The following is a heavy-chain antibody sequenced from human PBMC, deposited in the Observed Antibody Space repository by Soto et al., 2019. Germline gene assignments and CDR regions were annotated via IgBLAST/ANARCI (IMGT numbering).Heavy chain of an antibody. D-gene: IGHD5-12*01. Sequence: GGSLRLSCAASGFTFSDYYMSWIRQALGKGLEWVSYISSSSSYTNYADSVKGRFTISRDNAKNSLYLQMNSLRAEDTAVYYCERDAGGYSGYAPWGRGTLVPVSA. CDR2: ISSSSSYT. CDR3: ERDAGGYSGYAP. J-gene: IGHJ5*02. V-gene: IGHV3-11*05. CDR1: GFTFSDYY.